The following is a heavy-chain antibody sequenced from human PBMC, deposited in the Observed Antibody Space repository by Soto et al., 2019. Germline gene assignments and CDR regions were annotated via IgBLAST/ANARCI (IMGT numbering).Heavy chain of an antibody. CDR1: GYTFTNFG. CDR3: ARVIPGVEAWFDP. V-gene: IGHV1-18*01. CDR2: IRAYTDTP. D-gene: IGHD2-2*01. Sequence: QVQLVQSGAEVKKPGASVKVSCRASGYTFTNFGVTWVRRAPGQGLEWMGWIRAYTDTPNYAQKFQGRVTMTIDTSTSTAYMALRSLTSDDTAVYFCARVIPGVEAWFDPWGQGTLVTVSS. J-gene: IGHJ5*02.